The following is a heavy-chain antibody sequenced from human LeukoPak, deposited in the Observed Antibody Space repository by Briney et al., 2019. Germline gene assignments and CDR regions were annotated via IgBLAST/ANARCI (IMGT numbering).Heavy chain of an antibody. CDR3: ARDGVKSCVSTSCYGDYYFDY. J-gene: IGHJ4*02. V-gene: IGHV1-18*01. CDR2: ISPYNGIT. Sequence: ASVKVSCKASGYTFTNYGISWVRQAPGQGLEWMGWISPYNGITNYAQKLQGRGTMTTDTSTSTVYMELRSLRSDDTAVYYCARDGVKSCVSTSCYGDYYFDYWGQRTPVTVSA. D-gene: IGHD2-2*01. CDR1: GYTFTNYG.